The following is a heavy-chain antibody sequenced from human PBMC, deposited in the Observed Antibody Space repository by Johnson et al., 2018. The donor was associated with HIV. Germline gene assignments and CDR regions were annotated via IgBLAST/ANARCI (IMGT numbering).Heavy chain of an antibody. J-gene: IGHJ3*02. CDR2: TNSDGSST. CDR1: GLIFSRSW. D-gene: IGHD6-13*01. CDR3: ARDLPWSSSWESDAFDI. V-gene: IGHV3-74*01. Sequence: VQLVESGGGLVQPGGSLRLSCAASGLIFSRSWIHWVRQAPGKGLVWVSRTNSDGSSTNYADSVKGRFTISRDKAKNKLHLQMNSLRAEDTAVYYCARDLPWSSSWESDAFDIWGQGTMVTVSS.